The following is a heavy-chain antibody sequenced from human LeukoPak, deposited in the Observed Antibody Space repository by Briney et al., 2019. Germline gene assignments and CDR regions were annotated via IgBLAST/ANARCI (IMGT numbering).Heavy chain of an antibody. Sequence: ASVKVPCKASGYTFTSYGISWVRQAPGQGLEWMGWISAYNGNTNYAQKLQGRVTMTTDTSTSTAYMELRSLRSDDTAVYYCARSAKASRGWYEAQGDYYIDVWGKGTTVTVSS. CDR1: GYTFTSYG. D-gene: IGHD6-19*01. V-gene: IGHV1-18*01. CDR3: ARSAKASRGWYEAQGDYYIDV. J-gene: IGHJ6*03. CDR2: ISAYNGNT.